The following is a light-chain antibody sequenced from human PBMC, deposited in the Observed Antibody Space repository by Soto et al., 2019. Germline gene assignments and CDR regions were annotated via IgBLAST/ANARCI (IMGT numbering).Light chain of an antibody. CDR2: EVR. J-gene: IGLJ3*02. CDR3: QSYDSSLGDSKV. Sequence: QSALTQPASVSGSPGQSITIACTGTNRDVGSYNLVSWYQQRPGEAPKLIISEVRNRPSGISYRFTGSKSGNTASLTISGLQAEDEADYYCQSYDSSLGDSKVFGGGTKLTVL. V-gene: IGLV2-14*01. CDR1: NRDVGSYNL.